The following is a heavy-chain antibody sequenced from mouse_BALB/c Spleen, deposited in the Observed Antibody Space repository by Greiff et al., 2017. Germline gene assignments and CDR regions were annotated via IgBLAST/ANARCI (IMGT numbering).Heavy chain of an antibody. D-gene: IGHD5-5*01. CDR1: GFTFSSYA. CDR3: ARGDYQGFDY. J-gene: IGHJ2*01. Sequence: EVHLVESGGGLVKPGGSLKLSCAASGFTFSSYAMSWVRQTPEKRLEWVASISSGGSTYYPDSVKGRFTISRDNARNILYLQMSSLRSEDTAMYYCARGDYQGFDYWGQGTTLTVSS. V-gene: IGHV5-6-5*01. CDR2: ISSGGST.